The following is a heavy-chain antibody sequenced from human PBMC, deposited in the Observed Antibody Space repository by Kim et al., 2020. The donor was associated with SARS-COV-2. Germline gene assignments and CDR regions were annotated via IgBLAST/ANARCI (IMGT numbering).Heavy chain of an antibody. CDR2: IFYSGTT. Sequence: SETLSLTCTVSGGSISNYYWNWIRQPPGKELEWMGYIFYSGTTNYNPSLKSRVTISLDTSKNQFSLKLTSVTAADTAVYFCARGGTNQLAQVRAQGALVT. CDR1: GGSISNYY. J-gene: IGHJ1*01. D-gene: IGHD2-2*01. V-gene: IGHV4-59*13. CDR3: ARGGTNQLAQV.